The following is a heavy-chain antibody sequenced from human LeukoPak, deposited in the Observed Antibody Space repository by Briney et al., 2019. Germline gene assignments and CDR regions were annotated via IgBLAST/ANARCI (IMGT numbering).Heavy chain of an antibody. J-gene: IGHJ4*02. CDR1: GFTFSNYG. V-gene: IGHV3-48*04. CDR3: ARDHSGWSFDY. Sequence: GSSLRLSCAASGFTFSNYGMHWVRQAPGKGLEWVSYISSSSSTIYYADSVKGRFTISRDNAKNSLFLQMNSLRAEDTAVYYCARDHSGWSFDYWGQGTLVTVSS. D-gene: IGHD6-19*01. CDR2: ISSSSSTI.